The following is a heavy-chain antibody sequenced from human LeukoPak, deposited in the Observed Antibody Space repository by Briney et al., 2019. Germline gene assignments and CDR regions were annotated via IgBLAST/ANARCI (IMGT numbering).Heavy chain of an antibody. J-gene: IGHJ6*03. V-gene: IGHV4-59*12. Sequence: SETLSLTCTVSGGSISSYYWSWIRQPPGKGLEWIGYIYYSGSTNYNPSLKSRVTISVDTSKNQFSLKLSSVTAADTAVYYCARGKVGKWLRFSYYYYYMDVWGKGTTVTVSS. CDR3: ARGKVGKWLRFSYYYYYMDV. CDR2: IYYSGST. CDR1: GGSISSYY. D-gene: IGHD5-12*01.